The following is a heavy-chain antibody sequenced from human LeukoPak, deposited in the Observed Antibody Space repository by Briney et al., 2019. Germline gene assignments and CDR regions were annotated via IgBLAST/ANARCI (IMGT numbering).Heavy chain of an antibody. CDR2: IYYSGST. J-gene: IGHJ3*02. D-gene: IGHD3-22*01. V-gene: IGHV4-59*11. CDR3: ARERTYYYDSSGHAAFDI. Sequence: SETLSLTCTVSGGSISSHYWSWIRQPPGKGLEWIGYIYYSGSTNYNPSLKSRVTISVDTSKNQFSLKLSSVTAADTAVYYCARERTYYYDSSGHAAFDIWGQGTMVTVSS. CDR1: GGSISSHY.